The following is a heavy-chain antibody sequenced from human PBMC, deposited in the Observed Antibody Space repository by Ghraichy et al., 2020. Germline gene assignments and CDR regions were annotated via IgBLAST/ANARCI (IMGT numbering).Heavy chain of an antibody. D-gene: IGHD6-13*01. CDR1: GFTFSSFA. V-gene: IGHV3-23*01. Sequence: ETLSLTCAASGFTFSSFAMSWVRQAPGKGLEWVSSIRGIGSEIYYADSVKGRFTISRDNSKNTLFLQGNSLRAEDTAVYYCAKSVAPSARYWYFDVWGRGTLVSVAS. CDR3: AKSVAPSARYWYFDV. J-gene: IGHJ2*01. CDR2: IRGIGSEI.